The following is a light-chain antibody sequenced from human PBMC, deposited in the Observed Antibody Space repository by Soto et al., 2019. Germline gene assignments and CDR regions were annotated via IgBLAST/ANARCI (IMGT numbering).Light chain of an antibody. V-gene: IGKV3-15*01. CDR1: QSIGSN. CDR2: GAS. CDR3: QQYNTWSLIT. Sequence: EIVMTQSPATLSVSPGDTATLSCRASQSIGSNVGWYQQKPGQAPRLFIYGASTRATGISARFSGSGSGTEFSLTISSLQSEDLAVYYCQQYNTWSLITFGQGTRLEIK. J-gene: IGKJ5*01.